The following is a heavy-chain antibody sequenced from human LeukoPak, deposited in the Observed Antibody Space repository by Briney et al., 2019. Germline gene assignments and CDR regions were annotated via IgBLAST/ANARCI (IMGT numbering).Heavy chain of an antibody. V-gene: IGHV3-33*01. CDR3: AMYNSLSHLDY. Sequence: GGSLRLSCAASGFTFSNHGMHWVRQAPGKGLEWVAVIWYDGSNKYYVDSVKGRFTISRDNSKNTLYLQMNSLGAEDTAVYYCAMYNSLSHLDYWGQGTLVTVSS. J-gene: IGHJ4*02. CDR1: GFTFSNHG. D-gene: IGHD2/OR15-2a*01. CDR2: IWYDGSNK.